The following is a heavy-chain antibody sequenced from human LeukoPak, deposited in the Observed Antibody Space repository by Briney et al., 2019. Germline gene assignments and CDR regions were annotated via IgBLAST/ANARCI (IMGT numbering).Heavy chain of an antibody. CDR1: GYSFTSYW. Sequence: GESLKISCKGSGYSFTSYWIGWVRQMPGKGLEWMGIIYPGDSDIRYSPSFQGQVTISADKSISTAYLQWSSLKASDTAMYYCARHHVEMATKPHPDYWGQGTLVTVSS. V-gene: IGHV5-51*01. D-gene: IGHD5-24*01. CDR3: ARHHVEMATKPHPDY. J-gene: IGHJ4*02. CDR2: IYPGDSDI.